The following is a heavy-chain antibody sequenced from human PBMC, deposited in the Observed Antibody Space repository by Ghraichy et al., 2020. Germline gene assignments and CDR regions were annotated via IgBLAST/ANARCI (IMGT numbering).Heavy chain of an antibody. D-gene: IGHD1-26*01. CDR2: IYYSGST. CDR3: ARLYSGSYVVKN. J-gene: IGHJ4*02. Sequence: SETLSLTCTVSGGSISSSSYYWGWIRQPPGKGLEWIGSIYYSGSTYYNPSLKSRVTISVDTSKNQFSLKLSSVTAADTAVYYCARLYSGSYVVKNWGQGTLVTVSS. CDR1: GGSISSSSYY. V-gene: IGHV4-39*01.